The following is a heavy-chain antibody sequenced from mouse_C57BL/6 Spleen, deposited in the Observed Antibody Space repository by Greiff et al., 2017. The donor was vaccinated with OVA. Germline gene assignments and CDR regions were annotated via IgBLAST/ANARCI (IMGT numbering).Heavy chain of an antibody. CDR2: INPNNGGT. J-gene: IGHJ3*01. D-gene: IGHD2-9*01. V-gene: IGHV1-22*01. CDR3: ARPTMVTTGFAY. CDR1: GYTFTDYN. Sequence: VQLQQSGPELVKPGASVKMSCKASGYTFTDYNMHWVKQSHGKSLEWIGYINPNNGGTSYNQKFKGKATLTVNKSSSTAYMELRSLTSEDSAVYYCARPTMVTTGFAYWGQGTLVTVSA.